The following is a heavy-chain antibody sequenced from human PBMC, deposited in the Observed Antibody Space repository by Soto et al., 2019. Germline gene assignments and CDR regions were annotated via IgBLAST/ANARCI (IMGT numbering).Heavy chain of an antibody. Sequence: QVQLVQSGAEVKKPGASVKVSCKASGYTFTGYYMHWVRQAPGQGLEWMGWIKSNGGDPKYAQKFQDRVTMTRDTSMNTVYMELSSLRSDDSAVYYCARDERSYAEPPFDYWGQGTLVTVSS. V-gene: IGHV1-2*02. J-gene: IGHJ4*02. D-gene: IGHD3-16*01. CDR1: GYTFTGYY. CDR3: ARDERSYAEPPFDY. CDR2: IKSNGGDP.